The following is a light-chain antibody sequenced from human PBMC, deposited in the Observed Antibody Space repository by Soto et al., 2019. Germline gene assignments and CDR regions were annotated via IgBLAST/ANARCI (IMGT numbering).Light chain of an antibody. J-gene: IGKJ1*01. V-gene: IGKV3-20*01. CDR2: DAS. CDR1: QSVPNSR. Sequence: EIVLTQSPGTLSLSPGERATLSCRASQSVPNSRLAWYQQKPGQAPSLVISDASSRATGIPDRFSGSGSGTDFTLTISSLQPEDFAVYYCQQYGSTSLTFGQGTKVDIK. CDR3: QQYGSTSLT.